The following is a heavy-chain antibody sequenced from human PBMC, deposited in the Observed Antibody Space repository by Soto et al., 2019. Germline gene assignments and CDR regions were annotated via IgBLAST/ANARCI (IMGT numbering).Heavy chain of an antibody. CDR2: ISPYNGHT. D-gene: IGHD1-26*01. J-gene: IGHJ3*01. CDR1: CYTFANSG. CDR3: AIQGCGDLLSPYDF. V-gene: IGHV1-18*01. Sequence: GAAGKVSWKKCCYTFANSGSRWGGQGPGQGLEWMGWISPYNGHTHYAQNLQGRVTLTTDTSTTTVYLEMRSLRSDDTAVYYCAIQGCGDLLSPYDFSGQGTVVTVSS.